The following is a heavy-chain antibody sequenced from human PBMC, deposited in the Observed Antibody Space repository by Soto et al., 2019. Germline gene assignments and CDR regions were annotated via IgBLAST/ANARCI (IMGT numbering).Heavy chain of an antibody. J-gene: IGHJ4*02. CDR1: GFTFDDYA. CDR2: ISWNSGSI. V-gene: IGHV3-9*01. D-gene: IGHD4-17*01. Sequence: EVQLVESGGGLVQPGRSLRLSCAASGFTFDDYAMHWVRQAPGKGLEWVSGISWNSGSIGYADSVKGRFTISRDNAKNYLYQQMNSLRAEDTALYYCAKGQYLTTVTYFDYWGQGTLVTVSS. CDR3: AKGQYLTTVTYFDY.